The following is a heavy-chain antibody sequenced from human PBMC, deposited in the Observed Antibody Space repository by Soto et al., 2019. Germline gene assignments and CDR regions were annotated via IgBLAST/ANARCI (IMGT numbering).Heavy chain of an antibody. Sequence: QLQLQESGSGLVKPSQTLSLSCAVSGGSISSGGYSWNWIRQAPGKGLEWIGYIYHSGSTYYNPSLKSRVTIAVDKSNNQFSLKLTSVTAADTAVYFCAIDSLTGYYFDSWGQGALVTVSS. D-gene: IGHD3-9*01. CDR3: AIDSLTGYYFDS. CDR1: GGSISSGGYS. V-gene: IGHV4-30-2*01. CDR2: IYHSGST. J-gene: IGHJ4*02.